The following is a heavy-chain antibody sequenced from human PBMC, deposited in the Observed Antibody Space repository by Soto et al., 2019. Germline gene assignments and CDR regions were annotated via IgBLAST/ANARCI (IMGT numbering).Heavy chain of an antibody. J-gene: IGHJ6*02. CDR1: GGTFSSYA. Sequence: SVKVSCKASGGTFSSYAISWVRQAPGQGLEWMGGIIPIFGTANYAQKFQGRVTLTADESTSTAYMELSSLRSEDTAVYYCATETAQYYDFWSGPPRDYYGMDVWGQGTTVTVSS. D-gene: IGHD3-3*01. CDR2: IIPIFGTA. V-gene: IGHV1-69*13. CDR3: ATETAQYYDFWSGPPRDYYGMDV.